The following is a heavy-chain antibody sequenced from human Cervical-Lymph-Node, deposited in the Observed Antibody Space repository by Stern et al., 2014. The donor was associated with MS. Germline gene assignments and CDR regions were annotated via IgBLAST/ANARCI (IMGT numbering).Heavy chain of an antibody. J-gene: IGHJ6*02. CDR3: ARHQTDYKGRDYYYYGMDV. V-gene: IGHV5-51*01. CDR2: IYPGDSDT. CDR1: GYSFTSHW. Sequence: EVQLVESGAEVKKPGESLKISCKGSGYSFTSHWIAWVRQMPGKGLEWMGMIYPGDSDTRYSPSFQGRVTLSADKSISTAYLQWSSLKASDTAMYYCARHQTDYKGRDYYYYGMDVWGQGTTVTVSS. D-gene: IGHD4-11*01.